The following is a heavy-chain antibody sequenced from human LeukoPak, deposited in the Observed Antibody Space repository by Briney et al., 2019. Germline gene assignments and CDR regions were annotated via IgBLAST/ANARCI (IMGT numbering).Heavy chain of an antibody. CDR3: ARDGFEYVVRSYNWFDP. Sequence: ASVKVSCKASGYIVTDYYMHWVRQAPGEGLEWVGRINPKSGDTKFAQKFQGRVTMTRDTSIDTASMELSSLRSEDTAVYYCARDGFEYVVRSYNWFDPWGQGTLVTVSS. J-gene: IGHJ5*02. D-gene: IGHD3-10*01. CDR1: GYIVTDYY. V-gene: IGHV1-2*06. CDR2: INPKSGDT.